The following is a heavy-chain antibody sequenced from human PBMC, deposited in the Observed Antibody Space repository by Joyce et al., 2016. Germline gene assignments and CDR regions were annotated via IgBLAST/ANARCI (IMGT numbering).Heavy chain of an antibody. J-gene: IGHJ4*02. CDR1: GFNFGIYW. CDR3: ARAVTKGTVDY. V-gene: IGHV3-7*01. D-gene: IGHD4-17*01. CDR2: INQDGSEK. Sequence: EVQLVESGGGLVQPGGSLRLSWAASGFNFGIYWMSWVRHVPGKGLEWVANINQDGSEKYYVDSMEGRFTISRDNAKNSLYLQMNSLRVEDTAVYYCARAVTKGTVDYWGQGTLVTVSS.